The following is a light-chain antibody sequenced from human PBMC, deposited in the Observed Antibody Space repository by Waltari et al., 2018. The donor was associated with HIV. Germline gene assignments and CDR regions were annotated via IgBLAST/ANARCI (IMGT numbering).Light chain of an antibody. J-gene: IGLJ1*01. CDR1: SSNLGSNY. V-gene: IGLV1-47*01. Sequence: QSVLTQPPSASGTPGQRVTISCSGSSSNLGSNYVYWYQQLPGTAPKLLIYRNNQRPSGVPDRFSGSTSGTSASLAISGLRSEDEADYFCAAWDDSLSVYVFGTGTKVTVL. CDR2: RNN. CDR3: AAWDDSLSVYV.